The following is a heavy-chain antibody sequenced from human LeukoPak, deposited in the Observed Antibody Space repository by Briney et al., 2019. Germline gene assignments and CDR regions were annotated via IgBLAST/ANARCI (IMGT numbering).Heavy chain of an antibody. Sequence: GGSLRLSCAASGFTFSSYEMNWVRQAPGKGLEWVSYISSSSSYIYYADSVKGRFTISRDNAKNSLYLQMNSLRAEDTAVYYCARTRGRDGYNLGPYFDYWGQGTLVTVSS. J-gene: IGHJ4*02. CDR3: ARTRGRDGYNLGPYFDY. CDR1: GFTFSSYE. V-gene: IGHV3-21*05. CDR2: ISSSSSYI. D-gene: IGHD5-24*01.